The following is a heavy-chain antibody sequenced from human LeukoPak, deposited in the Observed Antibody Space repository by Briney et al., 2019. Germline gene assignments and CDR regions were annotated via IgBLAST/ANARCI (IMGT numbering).Heavy chain of an antibody. V-gene: IGHV1-69*06. J-gene: IGHJ4*02. D-gene: IGHD6-6*01. CDR1: GGIFSSYA. CDR2: IIPIFGTA. CDR3: AHSSSSGDY. Sequence: ASVKVPCKASGGIFSSYAISWVRQAPGQGLEWMGGIIPIFGTANYAQKFQGRVTITADKSTSTAYMELSSLRSEDTAVYYCAHSSSSGDYWGQGTLVTVSS.